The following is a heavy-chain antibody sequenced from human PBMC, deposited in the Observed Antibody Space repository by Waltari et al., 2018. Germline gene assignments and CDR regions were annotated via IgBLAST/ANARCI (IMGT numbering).Heavy chain of an antibody. CDR2: IYYSGST. CDR3: ARLGAWELLGAFDI. V-gene: IGHV4-59*08. D-gene: IGHD1-26*01. CDR1: GGSISSYY. Sequence: QVQLQESGPGLVKPSETLSLTCSVSGGSISSYYWSWIRQPPGKGLEWIGYIYYSGSTNYNPSLKSRVTISVDTSKNQFSLKLSSVTAADTAVYYCARLGAWELLGAFDIWGQGTMVTVSS. J-gene: IGHJ3*02.